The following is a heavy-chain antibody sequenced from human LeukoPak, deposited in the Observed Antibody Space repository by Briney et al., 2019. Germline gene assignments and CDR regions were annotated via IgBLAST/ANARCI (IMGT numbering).Heavy chain of an antibody. CDR1: GFNFITYT. V-gene: IGHV1-3*01. CDR2: INAANGNT. Sequence: ASVKVSCKTSGFNFITYTMHWVRQAPGQRLEWMGCINAANGNTQYSQKFQGRVTITRDTSASTAYMELSSLRSEDTAMYYCARGAPIRVAVAATFDPWGQGTLVTVPS. J-gene: IGHJ5*02. D-gene: IGHD6-19*01. CDR3: ARGAPIRVAVAATFDP.